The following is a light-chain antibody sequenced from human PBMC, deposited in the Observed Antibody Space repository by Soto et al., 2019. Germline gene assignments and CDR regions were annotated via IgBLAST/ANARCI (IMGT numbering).Light chain of an antibody. CDR1: SSNIENNY. CDR3: GTWDSSLSAYV. V-gene: IGLV1-51*01. CDR2: DNN. J-gene: IGLJ1*01. Sequence: QAVVTQPPSVSAAPGQKVTISCSGSSSNIENNYVSWYQQLPGTAPKFLIYDNNNRPSGIPDRFSGSKSGTSATLGITGLQTGDEADYYCGTWDSSLSAYVFGTGTKLTVL.